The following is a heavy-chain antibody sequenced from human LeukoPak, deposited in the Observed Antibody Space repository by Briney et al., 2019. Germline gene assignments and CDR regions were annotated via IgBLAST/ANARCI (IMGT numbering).Heavy chain of an antibody. J-gene: IGHJ4*02. CDR1: GFTFSSYE. V-gene: IGHV3-7*01. CDR2: IKQDGSEK. CDR3: ARLRSRLYGSGSYYY. D-gene: IGHD3-10*01. Sequence: GGSLRLSCAASGFTFSSYEMNWVRQAPGKGLEWVANIKQDGSEKYYVDSVKGRFTISRDNVKDSLYLQMNSLRAQDTAVYYCARLRSRLYGSGSYYYWGQGTLVTVSS.